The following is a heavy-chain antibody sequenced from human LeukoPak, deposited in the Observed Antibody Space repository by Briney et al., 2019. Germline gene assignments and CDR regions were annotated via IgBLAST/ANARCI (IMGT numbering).Heavy chain of an antibody. Sequence: SETLSLTCTVSGGSVSSSSYYWGWIRQPPGKGLEWIGSIYYRGSTYYNPSLKSRVTISVDTSKNQFSLKLSSVTAPDTAVYYCARLRYYDSSAYYYASDYWGQGTLVTVSS. J-gene: IGHJ4*02. CDR3: ARLRYYDSSAYYYASDY. V-gene: IGHV4-39*01. CDR1: GGSVSSSSYY. CDR2: IYYRGST. D-gene: IGHD3-22*01.